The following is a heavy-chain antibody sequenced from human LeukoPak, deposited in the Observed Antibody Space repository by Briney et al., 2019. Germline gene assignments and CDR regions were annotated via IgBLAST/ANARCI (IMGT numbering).Heavy chain of an antibody. Sequence: SVKVSCKASGGTFSSYAISWVRQAPGQGLEWMGRIIPILGIANYAQKFQGRVTITADESTSTAYMELSSLRSEDTAVYYCARGGRPHGRKTYCSGGSCYSDYWGQGTLVTVSS. J-gene: IGHJ4*02. D-gene: IGHD2-15*01. CDR2: IIPILGIA. V-gene: IGHV1-69*04. CDR3: ARGGRPHGRKTYCSGGSCYSDY. CDR1: GGTFSSYA.